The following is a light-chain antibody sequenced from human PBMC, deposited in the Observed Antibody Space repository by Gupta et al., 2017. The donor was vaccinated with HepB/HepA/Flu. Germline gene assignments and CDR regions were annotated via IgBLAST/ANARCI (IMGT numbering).Light chain of an antibody. J-gene: IGLJ2*01. CDR2: QDS. CDR1: KLGDKY. V-gene: IGLV3-1*01. Sequence: SYELTQPPSVSVSPGQTASITCSGDKLGDKYACWYQQKPGQSPVLVIYQDSKRPSGIPERFSGSNSGNTATLTISGTQAMDEADYYCQAWDSSTARVVFGGGTKLTGL. CDR3: QAWDSSTARVV.